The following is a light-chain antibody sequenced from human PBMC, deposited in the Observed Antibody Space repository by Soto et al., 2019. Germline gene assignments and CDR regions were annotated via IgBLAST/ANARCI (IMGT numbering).Light chain of an antibody. J-gene: IGKJ4*01. V-gene: IGKV1-5*03. Sequence: DTQMTQSPSTLAAAVGDRVSITCRASQIISSWLACYQQKPGKAPKVLIYKASTLKSGVPSRFSGSGSGTEFTLTISSLQPEDFATYYCQQLNSYPRTFGGGTKGDI. CDR1: QIISSW. CDR2: KAS. CDR3: QQLNSYPRT.